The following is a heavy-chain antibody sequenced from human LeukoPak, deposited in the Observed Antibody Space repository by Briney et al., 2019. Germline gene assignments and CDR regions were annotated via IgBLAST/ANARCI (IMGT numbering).Heavy chain of an antibody. V-gene: IGHV3-15*01. CDR1: GFTFSNAW. Sequence: GGSLRLSCAASGFTFSNAWMSWVRQAPGKGLEWVGRIKSKTDGGTTDYAAPVKGRFTISRDDSKNTLYLQMNSLKTEDTAVYYCTKVRSGSSNWALRVFDYWGQGALVTVSS. D-gene: IGHD4-11*01. J-gene: IGHJ4*02. CDR3: TKVRSGSSNWALRVFDY. CDR2: IKSKTDGGTT.